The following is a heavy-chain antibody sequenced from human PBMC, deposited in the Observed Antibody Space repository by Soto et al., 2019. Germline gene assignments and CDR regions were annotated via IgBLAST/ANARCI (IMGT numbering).Heavy chain of an antibody. CDR2: INPYNGNT. V-gene: IGHV1-18*01. D-gene: IGHD3-22*01. Sequence: ASVKVSCKASAYTCIRFGIMWVRQAPGQGLEWMGWINPYNGNTDYAQNLQGRLTMTTDTSTSTAYMEVRGLRSDDTAVYYCARSGNSDYWGQGTLVTV. CDR1: AYTCIRFG. J-gene: IGHJ4*02. CDR3: ARSGNSDY.